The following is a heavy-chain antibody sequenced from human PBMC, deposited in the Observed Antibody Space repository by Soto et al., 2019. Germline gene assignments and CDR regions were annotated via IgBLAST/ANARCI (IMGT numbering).Heavy chain of an antibody. CDR3: ARDPPPPDY. CDR2: ISAYNGNT. Sequence: QVQLVQSGAEVKKPGASVKVSCKASGYSFASYAISWMRQAPGQGLEWMGWISAYNGNTNYAQKLQGRVTMTTDTSTSTADMELRSLRSDDTAVYYCARDPPPPDYWGQGTLVTVSS. CDR1: GYSFASYA. V-gene: IGHV1-18*01. J-gene: IGHJ4*02.